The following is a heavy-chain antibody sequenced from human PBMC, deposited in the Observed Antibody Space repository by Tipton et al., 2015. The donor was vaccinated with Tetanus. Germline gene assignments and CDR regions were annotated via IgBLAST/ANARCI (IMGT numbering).Heavy chain of an antibody. CDR1: GLTISSYA. Sequence: SLRLSCAASGLTISSYAMSWLRQAPGKGLEWVSAISGNGRSTFYADSVKGRFTISRDNSKKTVSLQMQSLRVEDTAIYYCAKLRSPDWYFDLWGRGTLVTVSS. J-gene: IGHJ2*01. V-gene: IGHV3-23*01. CDR3: AKLRSPDWYFDL. CDR2: ISGNGRST.